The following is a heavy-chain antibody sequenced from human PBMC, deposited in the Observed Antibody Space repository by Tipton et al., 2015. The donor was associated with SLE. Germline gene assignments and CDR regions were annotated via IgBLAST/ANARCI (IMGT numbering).Heavy chain of an antibody. V-gene: IGHV3-7*05. CDR1: GFTFSSYW. CDR3: VRAAELGSSGWYYFDY. J-gene: IGHJ4*02. CDR2: IKQDGSEK. D-gene: IGHD6-13*01. Sequence: SLRLSCGASGFTFSSYWMSWVRQAPGKGLEWVANIKQDGSEKYYVDSVKGRFTISRDNAKNSLYVEMNSLRVEDTAVYYCVRAAELGSSGWYYFDYWGQGTLVIVSS.